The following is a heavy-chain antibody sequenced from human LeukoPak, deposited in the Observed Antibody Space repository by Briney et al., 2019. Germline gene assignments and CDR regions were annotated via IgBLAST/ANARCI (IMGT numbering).Heavy chain of an antibody. CDR3: LRGDRRDY. CDR1: GFTFSSYG. CDR2: ISYDGSNK. Sequence: PGRSLRLSCAASGFTFSSYGMHWVRQAPGKGLEWVAVISYDGSNKYYADSVKGRFTISRDNAKDSLYLQMNSLRVEDTAVCYCLRGDRRDYWGQGTLVTVSS. J-gene: IGHJ4*02. V-gene: IGHV3-30*03.